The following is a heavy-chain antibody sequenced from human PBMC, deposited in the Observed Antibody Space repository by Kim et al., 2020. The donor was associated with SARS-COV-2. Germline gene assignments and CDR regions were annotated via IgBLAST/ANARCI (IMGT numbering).Heavy chain of an antibody. CDR3: ARPRSTSCYKACGWFDP. Sequence: SETLSLTCAVSGGSISSSNWWSWVRQPPGKGLEWIGEIYHSGSTNYNPSLKSRVTISVDKSKNQFSLKLSSVTAADTAVYYCARPRSTSCYKACGWFDPWGQGTLVTVSS. D-gene: IGHD2-2*02. CDR2: IYHSGST. J-gene: IGHJ5*02. V-gene: IGHV4-4*02. CDR1: GGSISSSNW.